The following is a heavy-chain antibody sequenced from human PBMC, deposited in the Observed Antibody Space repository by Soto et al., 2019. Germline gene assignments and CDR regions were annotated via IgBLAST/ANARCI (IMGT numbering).Heavy chain of an antibody. V-gene: IGHV3-23*01. CDR1: GFSFNSYA. Sequence: GGSLRLSCAASGFSFNSYAMSWVPQAPGKGLEWVSAISGSGGSTYYADCGKGRFTISRDNSKNTLYMQMNSLRAEDTAVYYCAKSPHIVVVTAIAYWGQGTLVTVSS. J-gene: IGHJ4*02. D-gene: IGHD2-21*02. CDR2: ISGSGGST. CDR3: AKSPHIVVVTAIAY.